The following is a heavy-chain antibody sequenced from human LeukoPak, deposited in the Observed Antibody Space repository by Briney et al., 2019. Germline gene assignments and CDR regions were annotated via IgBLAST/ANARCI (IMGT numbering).Heavy chain of an antibody. V-gene: IGHV4-39*07. CDR2: IYYSGST. D-gene: IGHD1-26*01. CDR1: GGSISSSSYY. Sequence: PSETLSLTCTVSGGSISSSSYYWDWIRQPPGKGLEWIGSIYYSGSTYYNPSLKSRVTISVDTSKNQFSLKLSSVTAADTAVYYCARDSIWRWEAIGMDVWGKGTTVTVSS. CDR3: ARDSIWRWEAIGMDV. J-gene: IGHJ6*04.